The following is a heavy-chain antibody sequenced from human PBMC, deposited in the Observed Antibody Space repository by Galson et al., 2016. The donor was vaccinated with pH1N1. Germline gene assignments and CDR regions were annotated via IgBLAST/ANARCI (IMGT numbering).Heavy chain of an antibody. J-gene: IGHJ4*02. V-gene: IGHV3-23*01. CDR1: GLAFRSNG. CDR3: VTDVFCSDGTCYMFDY. Sequence: LRLSCAASGLAFRSNGMGWVRQAPGKGLEWVSTISSSGDNTHYADSVKGRFTISRDNSKHTLSLQMNGLRAEDTAVYYCVTDVFCSDGTCYMFDYWGQGTRVIVSS. D-gene: IGHD2-15*01. CDR2: ISSSGDNT.